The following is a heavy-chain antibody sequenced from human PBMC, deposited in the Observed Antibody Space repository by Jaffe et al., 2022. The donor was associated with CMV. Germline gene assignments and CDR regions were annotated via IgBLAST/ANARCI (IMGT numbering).Heavy chain of an antibody. CDR1: GYTFTSYA. CDR3: ARGRYSSGWSEEDWFDP. Sequence: QVQLVQSGAEVKKPGASVKVSCKASGYTFTSYAMHWVRQAPGQRLEWMGWINAGNGNTKYSQKFQGRVTITRDTSASTAYMELSSLRSEDTAVYYCARGRYSSGWSEEDWFDPWGQGTLVTVSS. CDR2: INAGNGNT. J-gene: IGHJ5*02. V-gene: IGHV1-3*01. D-gene: IGHD6-19*01.